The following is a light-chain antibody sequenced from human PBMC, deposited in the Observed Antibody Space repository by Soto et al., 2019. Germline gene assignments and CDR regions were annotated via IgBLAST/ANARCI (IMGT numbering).Light chain of an antibody. CDR3: QQYNDWPPWT. CDR2: GVS. Sequence: EIVMTQSPATLSVSPGARAPLSCRASQSVRSSLAWYQQKPGQAPRLLIYGVSTRATGIPARFSGSGSGTEFTLTISSLQSEDFAVYYCQQYNDWPPWTFGQGTKV. J-gene: IGKJ1*01. V-gene: IGKV3-15*01. CDR1: QSVRSS.